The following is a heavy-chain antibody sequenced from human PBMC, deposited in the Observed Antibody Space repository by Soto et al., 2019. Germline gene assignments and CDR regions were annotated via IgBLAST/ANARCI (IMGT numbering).Heavy chain of an antibody. J-gene: IGHJ4*02. CDR2: IYQSGAT. CDR1: GVPINSGGYY. Sequence: SETLSLTCAVSGVPINSGGYYWTWIRQHPGKGLVWLGYIYQSGATYYSPSLASRMSITVDTSKNHLYLNLNSVTSADTAVYFCARGWLGGDFEFWGQGTPVNVSS. V-gene: IGHV4-31*11. D-gene: IGHD4-17*01. CDR3: ARGWLGGDFEF.